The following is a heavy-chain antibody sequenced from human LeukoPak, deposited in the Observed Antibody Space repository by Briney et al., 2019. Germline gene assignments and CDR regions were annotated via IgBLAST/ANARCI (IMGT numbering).Heavy chain of an antibody. CDR2: IYTSGST. J-gene: IGHJ4*02. V-gene: IGHV4-61*02. CDR3: AATSLEWLSYYFDY. Sequence: SETLSLTRTVSRGSITIGSYYWSCIRQPAGNGLEWIGRIYTSGSTNYNPSLKSRVTISVDTSKNQLSLNLNSVTAADTAVYYCAATSLEWLSYYFDYWGQGTLVTVSS. CDR1: RGSITIGSYY. D-gene: IGHD3-3*01.